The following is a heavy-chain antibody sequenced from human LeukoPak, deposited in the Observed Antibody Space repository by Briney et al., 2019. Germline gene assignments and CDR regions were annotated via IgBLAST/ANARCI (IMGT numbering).Heavy chain of an antibody. J-gene: IGHJ3*02. V-gene: IGHV3-30*02. Sequence: GGSLRLSCAASGFTFSSYGMHWVRQAPGKGLEWVAFIRYDAYDKYYADSVKGRFTISRDNPKNTLYLQMNSLRAEDTAVYYCAKDLAGSGYYPDAFDIWGQGTMVTVSS. CDR3: AKDLAGSGYYPDAFDI. CDR1: GFTFSSYG. D-gene: IGHD3-22*01. CDR2: IRYDAYDK.